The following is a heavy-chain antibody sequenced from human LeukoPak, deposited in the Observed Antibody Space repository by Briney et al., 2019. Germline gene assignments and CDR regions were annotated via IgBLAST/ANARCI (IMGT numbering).Heavy chain of an antibody. V-gene: IGHV4-59*08. CDR3: ARHRESYYFDY. Sequence: MTSETLSLTCTVSGGSISSYYWSWIRQPPGKGLEWIGYIYYSGSTNYNPSLKSRVTISVDTSKNQFSLKLSSVTAADTAVYYCARHRESYYFDYWGQGTLVTVSS. CDR2: IYYSGST. CDR1: GGSISSYY. J-gene: IGHJ4*02. D-gene: IGHD1-26*01.